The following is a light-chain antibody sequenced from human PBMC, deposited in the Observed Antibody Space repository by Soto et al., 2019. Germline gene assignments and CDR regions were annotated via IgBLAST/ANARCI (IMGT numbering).Light chain of an antibody. J-gene: IGLJ1*01. CDR3: CSYVGAFTYV. CDR2: DVS. V-gene: IGLV2-11*01. CDR1: SSDVGGYSY. Sequence: QSALTQPRSVSGSPGHSVTISCTGTSSDVGGYSYVSWYQQHPGKAPKLMISDVSKRPSGVPDRFSGSKFGNTASLTISGLQAEDEADYYCCSYVGAFTYVFGSGTQLTVL.